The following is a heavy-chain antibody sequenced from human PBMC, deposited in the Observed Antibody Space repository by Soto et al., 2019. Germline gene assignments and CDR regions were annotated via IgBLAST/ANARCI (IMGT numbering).Heavy chain of an antibody. D-gene: IGHD3-22*01. CDR3: ARDSRTDYDSSGDDAFDI. CDR1: GGTFSSYA. J-gene: IGHJ3*02. Sequence: QVQLVQSGAEVKKPGSSVKVSCKASGGTFSSYAISWVRQATGQGLEWMGGIIPIFGTANYAQQFQGRVTITADESTSTAYMEMSSLSSEDTAVYYCARDSRTDYDSSGDDAFDIWGQGTMVTVSS. CDR2: IIPIFGTA. V-gene: IGHV1-69*12.